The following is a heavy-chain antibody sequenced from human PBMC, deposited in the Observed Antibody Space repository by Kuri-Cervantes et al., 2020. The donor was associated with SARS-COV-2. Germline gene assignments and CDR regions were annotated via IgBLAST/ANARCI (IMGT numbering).Heavy chain of an antibody. V-gene: IGHV5-51*01. D-gene: IGHD4-17*01. CDR3: ARDGKPTTVPKGGYFQH. CDR2: IYPGDSDT. J-gene: IGHJ1*01. Sequence: GESLKISCRGSGYTLTSYWIGWVRQRPGKGLEWMGIIYPGDSDTRYSPSFEGQVTISADKSISTAYLQWSSLKASDTAMYYCARDGKPTTVPKGGYFQHWGQGTLVTVSS. CDR1: GYTLTSYW.